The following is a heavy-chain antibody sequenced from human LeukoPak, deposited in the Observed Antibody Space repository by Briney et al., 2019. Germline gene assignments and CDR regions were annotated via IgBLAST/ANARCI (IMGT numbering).Heavy chain of an antibody. D-gene: IGHD6-13*01. Sequence: PSETLSLTCAVYGGPFSGYYWSWIRQPPGKGLEWIGEINHSGSTNYNPSLKSRVTISVDTSKNQFSLKLSSVTAADTAVYYCARGAAAAGYYYYYMDVWGKGTTVTVSS. CDR3: ARGAAAAGYYYYYMDV. V-gene: IGHV4-34*01. J-gene: IGHJ6*03. CDR1: GGPFSGYY. CDR2: INHSGST.